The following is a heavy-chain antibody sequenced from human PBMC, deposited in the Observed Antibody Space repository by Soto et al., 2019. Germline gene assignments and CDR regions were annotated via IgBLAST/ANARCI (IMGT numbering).Heavy chain of an antibody. V-gene: IGHV3-23*01. Sequence: PGGSLRLSCAASGFTFSSYAMSWVRQAPGKGLEWVSAISGSGGSTYYADSVKCRFTISRDNSKNTLYLQMNSLRAEDTAVCYCAKDLAKDYSPFDYWGQGTLVTVSS. D-gene: IGHD4-4*01. CDR1: GFTFSSYA. J-gene: IGHJ4*02. CDR2: ISGSGGST. CDR3: AKDLAKDYSPFDY.